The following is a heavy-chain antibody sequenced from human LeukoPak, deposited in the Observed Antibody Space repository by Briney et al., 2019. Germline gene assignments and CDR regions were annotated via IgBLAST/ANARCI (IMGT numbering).Heavy chain of an antibody. V-gene: IGHV4-39*07. CDR2: IYYSGST. Sequence: SETLSLTCTVSAGFVSNSNYYWGWIRQPPGKGLEWIGSIYYSGSTYYNPSLESRVTISVDTSKNQFSLKLSSVTATDTAVYYCARKRYCSSTSCYYGANDAFDIWGQGTMVTVSS. CDR3: ARKRYCSSTSCYYGANDAFDI. CDR1: AGFVSNSNYY. D-gene: IGHD2-2*01. J-gene: IGHJ3*02.